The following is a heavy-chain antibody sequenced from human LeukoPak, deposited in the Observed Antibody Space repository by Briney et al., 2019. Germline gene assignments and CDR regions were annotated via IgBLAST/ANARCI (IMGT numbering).Heavy chain of an antibody. CDR3: ARLDSSGYYSCDY. V-gene: IGHV5-51*01. CDR2: IYPGDSDT. D-gene: IGHD3-22*01. J-gene: IGHJ4*02. Sequence: RGASLKISCEGSGYSFTSYWIAWVRQMPGKGLEWMGIIYPGDSDTRYSPSFQGQVTISADKSITTAYLQWSSLEASDTAMYYCARLDSSGYYSCDYWGQGTLVTVSS. CDR1: GYSFTSYW.